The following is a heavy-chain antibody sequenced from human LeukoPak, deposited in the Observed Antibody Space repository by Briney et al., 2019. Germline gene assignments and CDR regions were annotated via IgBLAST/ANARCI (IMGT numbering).Heavy chain of an antibody. CDR1: GFTFSSYG. CDR2: ISYDGSNK. D-gene: IGHD6-6*01. Sequence: GGSLRLSCAASGFTFSSYGMHWVRQAPGKGLEWVAVISYDGSNKYYADSVKGRFTISRDNSKNTLYVQMSSLRAEDTALYYCAKSETLAIRPFDFDYWGQGILVTVSS. V-gene: IGHV3-30*18. J-gene: IGHJ4*02. CDR3: AKSETLAIRPFDFDY.